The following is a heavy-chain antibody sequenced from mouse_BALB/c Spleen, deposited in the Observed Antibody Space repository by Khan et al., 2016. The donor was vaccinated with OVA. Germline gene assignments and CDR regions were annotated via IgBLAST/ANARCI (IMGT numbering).Heavy chain of an antibody. V-gene: IGHV1-4*01. CDR1: GYTFTSHT. D-gene: IGHD2-14*01. Sequence: QVRLQQSGAELVRPGASVKMSCKASGYTFTSHTMHWVKQRPGQGLEWIGYINPRSDYTQYNQKFNDKATLTADISSSTAYMQLSSLTSEDSAVYYCARRTTEYALDYWGQGTSGTVSS. CDR2: INPRSDYT. J-gene: IGHJ4*01. CDR3: ARRTTEYALDY.